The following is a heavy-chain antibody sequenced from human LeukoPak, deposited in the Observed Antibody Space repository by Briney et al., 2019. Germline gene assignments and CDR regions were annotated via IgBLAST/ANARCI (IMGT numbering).Heavy chain of an antibody. D-gene: IGHD2-15*01. Sequence: SETLSLTCAVSGGSFSSYYWNWIRQPPGKGLEWIGNIYYSGSTNYNPSLKSRVTISVDTSKNQFSLKLSSVTAADTAVYYCARGGWGYCSGGSCPNWFDPWGQGTLVTVSS. V-gene: IGHV4-59*01. CDR3: ARGGWGYCSGGSCPNWFDP. CDR2: IYYSGST. J-gene: IGHJ5*02. CDR1: GGSFSSYY.